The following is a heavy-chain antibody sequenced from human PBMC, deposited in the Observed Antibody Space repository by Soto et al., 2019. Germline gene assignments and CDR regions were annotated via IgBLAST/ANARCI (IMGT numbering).Heavy chain of an antibody. D-gene: IGHD4-4*01. CDR3: ARILMTTVTTPYYYYGMDV. CDR1: GYTFTSYA. CDR2: INAGNGNT. J-gene: IGHJ6*02. V-gene: IGHV1-3*01. Sequence: EASVKVSCKASGYTFTSYAMHWVRQAPGQRLEWMGWINAGNGNTKYSQKFQGRVTITRDTSASTAYMELSSLRSEDTAVYYCARILMTTVTTPYYYYGMDVWGQGTTVTVSS.